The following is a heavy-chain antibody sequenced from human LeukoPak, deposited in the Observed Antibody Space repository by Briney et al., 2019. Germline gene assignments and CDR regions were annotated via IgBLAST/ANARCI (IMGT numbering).Heavy chain of an antibody. CDR1: GFTFSSYG. D-gene: IGHD2-2*01. Sequence: GRSLRLSCAASGFTFSSYGMHWVRQAPGKGLEWVAVISYDGSNKYYADSVKGRFTISRDNSKNTLYLQMNSLRAEDTAVYYCARDRLPYHNAFDIWGQGTMVTVSS. J-gene: IGHJ3*02. CDR2: ISYDGSNK. CDR3: ARDRLPYHNAFDI. V-gene: IGHV3-30*03.